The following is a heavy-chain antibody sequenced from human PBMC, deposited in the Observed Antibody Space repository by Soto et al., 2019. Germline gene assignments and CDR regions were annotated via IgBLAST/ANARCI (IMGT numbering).Heavy chain of an antibody. CDR1: GGSISSSSYY. Sequence: SETLSLTCTVSGGSISSSSYYWGWIRQPPGKGLEWIGSIYYSGSTYYNPSLKSRVTISVDTSKNQFSLKLSSVTAADTAVYYCARRGYSSSWYGGYYGMDVWGQGTTVT. D-gene: IGHD6-13*01. CDR3: ARRGYSSSWYGGYYGMDV. V-gene: IGHV4-39*01. J-gene: IGHJ6*02. CDR2: IYYSGST.